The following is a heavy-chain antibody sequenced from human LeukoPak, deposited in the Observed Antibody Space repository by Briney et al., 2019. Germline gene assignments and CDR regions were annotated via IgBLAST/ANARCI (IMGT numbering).Heavy chain of an antibody. Sequence: SVKVSCKASGGTFSSYAISWVRQAPGQGLEWMGGIIPIFGTANYAQKFQGRVTITTDESTSTAYMELSSPRSEDTAVYYCAGDYGGNSESFDYWGQGTLVTVSS. CDR2: IIPIFGTA. V-gene: IGHV1-69*05. CDR3: AGDYGGNSESFDY. CDR1: GGTFSSYA. D-gene: IGHD4-23*01. J-gene: IGHJ4*02.